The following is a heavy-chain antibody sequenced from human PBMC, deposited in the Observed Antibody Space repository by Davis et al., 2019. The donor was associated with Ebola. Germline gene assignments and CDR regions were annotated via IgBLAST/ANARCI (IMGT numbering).Heavy chain of an antibody. D-gene: IGHD4-11*01. Sequence: GESLKISCAASGFTFSGSAMHLVRQASGKGLEWVGRIRSKANSYATAYAASVKGRFTISRDNSKNTLYLQMNSLRAEDTAVYYCARGGYSNPRKFDPWGQGTLVTVSS. CDR3: ARGGYSNPRKFDP. CDR1: GFTFSGSA. V-gene: IGHV3-73*01. CDR2: IRSKANSYAT. J-gene: IGHJ5*02.